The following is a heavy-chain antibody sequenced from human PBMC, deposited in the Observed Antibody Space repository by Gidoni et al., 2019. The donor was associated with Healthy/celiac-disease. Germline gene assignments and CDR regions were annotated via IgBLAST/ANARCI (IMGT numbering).Heavy chain of an antibody. CDR3: ARDKSGSYGDAFDI. CDR1: GFPFSSDG. CDR2: IWYDGSNK. D-gene: IGHD1-26*01. J-gene: IGHJ3*02. Sequence: VQPLESAGAVFHPGMSLRLSCSASGFPFSSDGMHWVRQAPGKGLEWVAVIWYDGSNKYYADSVKGRFTISRDNSKNTLYLQMNSLRAEDTAVYYCARDKSGSYGDAFDIWGQGTMVTVSS. V-gene: IGHV3-33*01.